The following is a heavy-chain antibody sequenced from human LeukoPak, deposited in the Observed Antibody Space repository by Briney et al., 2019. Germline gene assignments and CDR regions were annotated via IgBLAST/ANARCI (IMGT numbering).Heavy chain of an antibody. J-gene: IGHJ4*03. V-gene: IGHV4-34*01. Sequence: PSETLSLTCVVYNGSFSNFYWSWIRQAPGKGLEWIGEINHGGDTNYNPSLKSRVTISVDTSKNQFFLRLISMTAADTAVYYCARPRRYDFWSGYSDWGHGTLVTVSS. CDR3: ARPRRYDFWSGYSD. CDR2: INHGGDT. CDR1: NGSFSNFY. D-gene: IGHD3-3*01.